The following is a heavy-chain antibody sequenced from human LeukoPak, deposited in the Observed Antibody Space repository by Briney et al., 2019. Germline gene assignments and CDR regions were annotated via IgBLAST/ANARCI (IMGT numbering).Heavy chain of an antibody. CDR3: ARDRGGTTGTTYYYYGMDV. V-gene: IGHV3-7*01. CDR2: IKQDGSEK. D-gene: IGHD1-1*01. Sequence: GGSLRLSCAASGFTFSSYWMSWVRQAPGKGLEWVANIKQDGSEKYYVDSVKGRITISRDNAKNSLYLQMNSLRAEDTAVYYCARDRGGTTGTTYYYYGMDVWGQGTTVTVSS. CDR1: GFTFSSYW. J-gene: IGHJ6*02.